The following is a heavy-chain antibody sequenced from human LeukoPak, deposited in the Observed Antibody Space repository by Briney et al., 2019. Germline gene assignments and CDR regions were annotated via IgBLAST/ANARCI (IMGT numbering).Heavy chain of an antibody. CDR1: GFTFSSYW. D-gene: IGHD3-16*01. CDR2: INSDGSST. Sequence: PGGSLRLSCAASGFTFSSYWMHWVRQAPGKGLVWVSRINSDGSSTSYADSVKGRFTISRDNAKNTLYLQMNSLRAEDTAVYYCAKDKLGGMNANYFDSWGQGTLVTVSS. CDR3: AKDKLGGMNANYFDS. J-gene: IGHJ4*02. V-gene: IGHV3-74*01.